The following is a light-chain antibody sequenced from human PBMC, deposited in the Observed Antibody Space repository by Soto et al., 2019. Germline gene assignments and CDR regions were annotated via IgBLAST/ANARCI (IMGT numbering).Light chain of an antibody. CDR2: DVS. CDR3: SSYPSNTVL. J-gene: IGLJ2*01. V-gene: IGLV2-14*03. CDR1: SNDIGVYNY. Sequence: QSALTQPASVSGSPGQSITLSCSGTSNDIGVYNYVSWYQQHPGKAAKLIIYDVSNRASGVPNRFSGSKSGNTASLTISGLQADDEADYYCSSYPSNTVLFGGGTKLTVL.